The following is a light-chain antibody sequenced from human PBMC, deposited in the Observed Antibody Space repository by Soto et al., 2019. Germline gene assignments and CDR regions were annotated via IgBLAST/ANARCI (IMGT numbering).Light chain of an antibody. J-gene: IGKJ3*01. CDR1: QHISSW. V-gene: IGKV1-12*02. Sequence: DIQMTQSPSSVSASVGDRVTFTCRASQHISSWLAWYQQKPGKAPKLLIAAASILQSGVPSRFSGSGHGTDFPLNIRSLQPGDFATYLCPQANTFPFTFGPGTQLEIK. CDR3: PQANTFPFT. CDR2: AAS.